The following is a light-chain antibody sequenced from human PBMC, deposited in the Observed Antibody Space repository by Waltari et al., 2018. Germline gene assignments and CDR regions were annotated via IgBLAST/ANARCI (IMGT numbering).Light chain of an antibody. CDR2: GAS. CDR3: QHYVRLPVT. V-gene: IGKV3-20*01. J-gene: IGKJ1*01. Sequence: EIVLTQSPGPLSVSPGERVTLSCRARQSVSRALAWYQQKPGQAPRLLLYGASTRATGIPDRFSGSGSGTDFSLTISRLEPEDFAVYYCQHYVRLPVTFGQGTKVEIK. CDR1: QSVSRA.